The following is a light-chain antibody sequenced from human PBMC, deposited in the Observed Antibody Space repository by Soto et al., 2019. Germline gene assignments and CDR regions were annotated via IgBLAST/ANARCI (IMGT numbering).Light chain of an antibody. V-gene: IGLV4-69*01. CDR1: SGHSSYA. CDR3: QTWGTGIGV. J-gene: IGLJ3*02. CDR2: VNSDGSH. Sequence: QSVLTQSPSASASLGASVKLTCPLSSGHSSYAIAWHQQQPEKGPRYLMKVNSDGSHNKGDGIPDRFSGSSSGAERYLTISSLQSEDEAEYYCQTWGTGIGVFGGGTKLTVL.